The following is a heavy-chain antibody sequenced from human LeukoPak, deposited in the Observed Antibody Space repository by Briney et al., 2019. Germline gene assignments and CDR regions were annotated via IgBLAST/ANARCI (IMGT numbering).Heavy chain of an antibody. CDR2: ISYDGSNK. CDR3: AKSTIFGTIDY. V-gene: IGHV3-30*18. CDR1: GFTFSSYG. D-gene: IGHD3-3*02. Sequence: PAGGSLRLSCAASGFTFSSYGMHWVRQAPGKGLEWVAVISYDGSNKYYADSVKGRFTISRDNSKNTLYLQMNSLRAEDTAVYYCAKSTIFGTIDYWGQGTLVTVSS. J-gene: IGHJ4*02.